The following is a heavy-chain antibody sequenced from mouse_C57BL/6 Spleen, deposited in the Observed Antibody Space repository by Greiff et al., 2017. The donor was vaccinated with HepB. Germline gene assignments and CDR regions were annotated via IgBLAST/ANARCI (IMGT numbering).Heavy chain of an antibody. Sequence: EVKLMESGPGLVKPSQSLSLTCTVTGYSITSGYDWHWIRHIPGNKLEWMGYIRYSGSTNYNPSLKSRLSITHDTSKNHCFRKLNSVTTEDTATYYCARRHPRWLLFDDWGQGTTLTVSS. J-gene: IGHJ2*01. CDR1: GYSITSGYD. D-gene: IGHD2-3*01. V-gene: IGHV3-1*01. CDR3: ARRHPRWLLFDD. CDR2: IRYSGST.